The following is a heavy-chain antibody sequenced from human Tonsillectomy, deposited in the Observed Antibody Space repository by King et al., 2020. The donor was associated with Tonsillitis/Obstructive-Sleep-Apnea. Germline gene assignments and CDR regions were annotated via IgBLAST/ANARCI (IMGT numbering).Heavy chain of an antibody. V-gene: IGHV3-9*01. J-gene: IGHJ3*02. CDR2: ISWNNGSI. CDR3: AKDSEPRSSAWYLDAFDI. D-gene: IGHD6-19*01. Sequence: VQLVESGGGMVQPGRSLRLSCAASGFTFDDYAMHWVRQAPGKGLEWVSGISWNNGSIGYADSVKGRFTISRDNAKNSLYLQMNSLRAEDTALYYCAKDSEPRSSAWYLDAFDIWGQGTMVPVSS. CDR1: GFTFDDYA.